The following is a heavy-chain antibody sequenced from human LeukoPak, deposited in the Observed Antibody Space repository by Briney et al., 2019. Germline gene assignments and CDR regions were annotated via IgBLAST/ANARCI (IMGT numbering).Heavy chain of an antibody. Sequence: ASVKVSCKASGYTFTSYDLNWVRQATGQGLKWMGWMNPNSGNTGYAPKFQGRVTMTRNTSISTAYMELSSLRSEDTAVYYCARKGPANYYYYYMDVWGKGTSVTVSS. CDR1: GYTFTSYD. CDR2: MNPNSGNT. J-gene: IGHJ6*03. CDR3: ARKGPANYYYYYMDV. V-gene: IGHV1-8*01. D-gene: IGHD2-2*01.